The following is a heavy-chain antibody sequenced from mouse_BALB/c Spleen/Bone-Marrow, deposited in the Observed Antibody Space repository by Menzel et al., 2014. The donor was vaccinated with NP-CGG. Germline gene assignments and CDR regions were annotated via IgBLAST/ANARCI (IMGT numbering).Heavy chain of an antibody. CDR3: ARTYFDY. CDR2: INPSNGRT. J-gene: IGHJ2*01. CDR1: GYTFTSYW. Sequence: VQLHQSGAELVKPGASVKLSCKASGYTFTSYWMHWVKQRPGQGLEWIGEINPSNGRTNYNEKFKSKATLTVDKSSSTAYMQLSSLTSEDSVVYYCARTYFDYWGQGTTLKVSS. V-gene: IGHV1S81*02.